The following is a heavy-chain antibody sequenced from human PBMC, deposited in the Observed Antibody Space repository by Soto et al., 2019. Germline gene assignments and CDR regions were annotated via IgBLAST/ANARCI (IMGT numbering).Heavy chain of an antibody. CDR1: YTVTRDQ. CDR3: ARVMRSLLSITALDT. CDR2: IDPSGGKT. J-gene: IGHJ5*02. Sequence: YTVTRDQIHWVRQAPGQGLEWMGMIDPSGGKTNYAQKFQGRVTMTRDTSTSTVYMALSSLRSEDTAIYFCARVMRSLLSITALDTWGQGTLVTVSS. D-gene: IGHD5-18*01. V-gene: IGHV1-46*01.